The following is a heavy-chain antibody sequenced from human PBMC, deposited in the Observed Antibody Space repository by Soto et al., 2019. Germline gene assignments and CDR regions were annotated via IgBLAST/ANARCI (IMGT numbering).Heavy chain of an antibody. V-gene: IGHV1-46*03. CDR2: INCRAGST. CDR1: GYTFTSYF. CDR3: ARDEYYYDGSGYYLVY. D-gene: IGHD3-22*01. Sequence: ASVKVSCKASGYTFTSYFLHWVRQAPGQGLEWMGVINCRAGSTTYAHKFQGRVTMTRDTPTSTVYMELSSLRSDDTAVYYCARDEYYYDGSGYYLVYWGQGTLVTVSS. J-gene: IGHJ4*02.